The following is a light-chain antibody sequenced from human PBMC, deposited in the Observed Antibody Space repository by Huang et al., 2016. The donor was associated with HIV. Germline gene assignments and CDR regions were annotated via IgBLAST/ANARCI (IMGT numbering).Light chain of an antibody. J-gene: IGKJ3*01. CDR1: QSVGTE. Sequence: EIIMTQFPATLSLSPGERATLACRASQSVGTESAWYQQKPGEAPRLIIFGASNGATGVPGRFSGSGSGTEFTLTISSVQSEDFAVYYCQQYNTSPTTFGPGTRVDVK. V-gene: IGKV3-15*01. CDR3: QQYNTSPTT. CDR2: GAS.